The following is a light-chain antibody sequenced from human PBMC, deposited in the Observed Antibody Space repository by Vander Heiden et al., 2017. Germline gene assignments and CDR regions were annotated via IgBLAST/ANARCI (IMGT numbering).Light chain of an antibody. Sequence: TQSPSTRSASVGDRVTSTCRASPSISSWLAWYQQKPGKAPKLLPYDASRWESGVPSRFSGSGSGREFTLTSSSRQHDDFANYYSQQYNSYYTFGQGTKMEIK. V-gene: IGKV1-5*01. CDR2: DAS. CDR1: PSISSW. CDR3: QQYNSYYT. J-gene: IGKJ2*01.